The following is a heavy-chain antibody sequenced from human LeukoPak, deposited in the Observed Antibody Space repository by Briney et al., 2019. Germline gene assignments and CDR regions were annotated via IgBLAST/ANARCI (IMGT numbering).Heavy chain of an antibody. J-gene: IGHJ5*02. CDR2: VDPEDGET. CDR3: ATLGGTGYSSGWLTGTNEVKSNWFDP. Sequence: ASVKVSCKVSGYTFTDYYMHWVQQAPGKGLEWMGLVDPEDGETIYAEKFQGRVTITADTSTDTAYMELSSLRSEDTAVYYCATLGGTGYSSGWLTGTNEVKSNWFDPWGQGTLVTVSS. V-gene: IGHV1-69-2*01. D-gene: IGHD6-19*01. CDR1: GYTFTDYY.